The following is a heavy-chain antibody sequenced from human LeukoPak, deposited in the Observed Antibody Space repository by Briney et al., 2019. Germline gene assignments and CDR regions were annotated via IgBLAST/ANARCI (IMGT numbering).Heavy chain of an antibody. CDR1: GYTFSTYW. CDR3: ARLGPRNTILIGKFDY. CDR2: IYPRDSDA. D-gene: IGHD3-10*01. J-gene: IGHJ4*02. Sequence: GESLKISCKTSGYTFSTYWIGWVRQMPGKGLEWMGIIYPRDSDAKYSPSFQGQVIISADKSIKTAYLQWSSLQTSDTAMYYCARLGPRNTILIGKFDYWGQGTLVTVSS. V-gene: IGHV5-51*01.